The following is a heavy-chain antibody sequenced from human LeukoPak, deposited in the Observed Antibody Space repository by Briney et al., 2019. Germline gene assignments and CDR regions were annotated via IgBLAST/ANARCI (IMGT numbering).Heavy chain of an antibody. CDR2: IYYSGSP. Sequence: SETLSLTCTVSGGSISSSSYYWGWIRQPPGKGLEWIGSIYYSGSPYYNPSLKSRVTISVDTSKKQFSLKLSSVTAADTAVYYCASRYDYVWGSYRYSSGYSTLDYWGQGTLVTVSS. D-gene: IGHD3-16*02. V-gene: IGHV4-39*01. J-gene: IGHJ4*02. CDR3: ASRYDYVWGSYRYSSGYSTLDY. CDR1: GGSISSSSYY.